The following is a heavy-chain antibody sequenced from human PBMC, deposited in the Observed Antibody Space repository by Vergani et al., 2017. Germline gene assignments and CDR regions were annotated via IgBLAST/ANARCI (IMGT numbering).Heavy chain of an antibody. CDR1: GGSFNTYY. V-gene: IGHV4-59*13. D-gene: IGHD3-9*01. Sequence: QVQLEESGPGLVKPSETLSLTCTGSGGSFNTYYWSWIRQSPGKGLEWIGYIYSTGSTNYNPSLNSRVTMSVDTSKNQFSLNLRSVTAADTAVYFCARVMFRDEASTGYRLEGMDRWVQGTTVTISS. J-gene: IGHJ6*02. CDR2: IYSTGST. CDR3: ARVMFRDEASTGYRLEGMDR.